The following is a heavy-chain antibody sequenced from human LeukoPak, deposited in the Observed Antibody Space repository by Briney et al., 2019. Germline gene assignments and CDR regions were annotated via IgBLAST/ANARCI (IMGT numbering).Heavy chain of an antibody. J-gene: IGHJ4*02. CDR3: ARDASGSWNDY. V-gene: IGHV1-2*02. CDR2: INPNTGGT. Sequence: ASVKVSCKASGYTFTGYSMHWVRQAPGQGLEWMGWINPNTGGTNYAQKFQGRVTMTRDTSIITAYMELSRLRSDDTAAYYCARDASGSWNDYWGQGTLVTVSS. CDR1: GYTFTGYS. D-gene: IGHD3-10*01.